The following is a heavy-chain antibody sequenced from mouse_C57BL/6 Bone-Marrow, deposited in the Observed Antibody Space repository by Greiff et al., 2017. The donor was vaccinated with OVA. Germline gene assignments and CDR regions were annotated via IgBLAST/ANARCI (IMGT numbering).Heavy chain of an antibody. D-gene: IGHD2-4*01. Sequence: QVTLKESGPGILQPSQTLSLTCSFSGFSLSTFGMGVGWIRQPSGKGLEWLAHIWWDADKSYNPALKSRLTISKDTPKNQVFLKIANVDTADTATYYCARTLYYDYDGFAYWGQGTLVTVSA. CDR1: GFSLSTFGMG. J-gene: IGHJ3*01. CDR3: ARTLYYDYDGFAY. V-gene: IGHV8-8*01. CDR2: IWWDADK.